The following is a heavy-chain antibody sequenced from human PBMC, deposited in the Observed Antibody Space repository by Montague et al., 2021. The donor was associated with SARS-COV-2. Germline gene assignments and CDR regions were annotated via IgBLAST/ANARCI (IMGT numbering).Heavy chain of an antibody. Sequence: SETLSLTCAVYGGSFSGYYWSWIRQPPGKGLEWTGEINHSGSTNYNPSLKSRVTISVDTSKNQFSLKLSSVTAADAAVYYCARGTYSSSWYGSKRAFDYWGQGTLVTVSS. CDR2: INHSGST. J-gene: IGHJ4*02. CDR1: GGSFSGYY. V-gene: IGHV4-34*01. CDR3: ARGTYSSSWYGSKRAFDY. D-gene: IGHD6-13*01.